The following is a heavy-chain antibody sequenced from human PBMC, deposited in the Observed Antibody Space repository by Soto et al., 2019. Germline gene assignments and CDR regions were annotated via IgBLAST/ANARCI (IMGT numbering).Heavy chain of an antibody. Sequence: GASVKVSCKASGGTFSSYAISLVRQAPGQGLEWMGGIIPIFGTANYAQKFQGRVTITADESTSTAYMELSSLRSEDTAVYYCARDARYDSSGYLDYWGQGTLVTISS. CDR3: ARDARYDSSGYLDY. CDR2: IIPIFGTA. V-gene: IGHV1-69*13. CDR1: GGTFSSYA. J-gene: IGHJ4*02. D-gene: IGHD3-22*01.